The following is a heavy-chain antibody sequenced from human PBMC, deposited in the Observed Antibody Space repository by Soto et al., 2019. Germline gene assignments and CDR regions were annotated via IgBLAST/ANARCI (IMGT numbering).Heavy chain of an antibody. V-gene: IGHV3-21*05. Sequence: GSLRLSCAASGFTFSSYAMSWVRQAPGKGLEWVSYISSSSSYTNYADSVKGRFTISRDNAKNSLYLQMNSLRAEDTAVYYCARDKVPPLSVYYYGMDVWGQGTTVTV. CDR3: ARDKVPPLSVYYYGMDV. CDR1: GFTFSSYA. J-gene: IGHJ6*02. CDR2: ISSSSSYT.